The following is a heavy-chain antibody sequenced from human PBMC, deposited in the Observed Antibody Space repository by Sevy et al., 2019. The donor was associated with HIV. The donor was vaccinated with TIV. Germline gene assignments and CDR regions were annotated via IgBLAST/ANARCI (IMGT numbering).Heavy chain of an antibody. Sequence: GGSLRLSCAASGFTFSSYAMSWVRQAPGKGLEWVSAISGSGGSTYYAGSVKGRFTISRDNSKNTLYLQMNSLGAEDTAVYYCAKALGYCSSTSCHYYYYYGMDVWGQGTTVTVSS. D-gene: IGHD2-2*01. CDR2: ISGSGGST. J-gene: IGHJ6*02. CDR3: AKALGYCSSTSCHYYYYYGMDV. V-gene: IGHV3-23*01. CDR1: GFTFSSYA.